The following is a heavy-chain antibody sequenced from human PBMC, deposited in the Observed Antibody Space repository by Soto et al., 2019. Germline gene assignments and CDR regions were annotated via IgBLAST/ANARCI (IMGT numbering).Heavy chain of an antibody. Sequence: SDALSPTFTVSGGPISSAGYYWNWIRQHPEKGLEWIGYIYYTGGTHCNPSLKSRVTISVDTSKSQFSLRLSSVTAADTAVYYCARLDKYVLHRGSELWGQGSMVSVSS. CDR1: GGPISSAGYY. J-gene: IGHJ4*02. CDR3: ARLDKYVLHRGSEL. V-gene: IGHV4-31*03. D-gene: IGHD1-1*01. CDR2: IYYTGGT.